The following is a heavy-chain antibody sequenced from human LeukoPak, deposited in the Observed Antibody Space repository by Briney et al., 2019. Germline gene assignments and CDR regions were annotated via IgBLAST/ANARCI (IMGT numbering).Heavy chain of an antibody. CDR3: AGSRYFSGSDH. CDR2: INSDGSNT. CDR1: GFTFSSYY. V-gene: IGHV3-74*01. D-gene: IGHD6-19*01. J-gene: IGHJ4*02. Sequence: GGSLRLSCAASGFTFSSYYMYWVRQAPGKGLVWVSRINSDGSNTGYADSVKGRFTISRDNAKNTLYLQMNSLRAEDTAVYYCAGSRYFSGSDHWGQGTLVTVSS.